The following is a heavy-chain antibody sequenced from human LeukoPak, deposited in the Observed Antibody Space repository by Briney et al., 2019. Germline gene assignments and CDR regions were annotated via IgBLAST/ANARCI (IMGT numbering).Heavy chain of an antibody. CDR2: INHNGNVN. CDR1: GFTFSSYW. D-gene: IGHD3/OR15-3a*01. J-gene: IGHJ3*02. V-gene: IGHV3-7*01. CDR3: ARVRRALDASDI. Sequence: GGSLRLSCAASGFTFSSYWMNWARQAPGKGLEWVASINHNGNVNYYVDSVKGRFTISRDNAKNSLYLQMTSLRAEDTAVYYCARVRRALDASDIWGQGPMVTVSS.